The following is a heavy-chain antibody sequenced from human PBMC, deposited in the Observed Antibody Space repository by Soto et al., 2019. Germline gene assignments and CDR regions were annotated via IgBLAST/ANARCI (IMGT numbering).Heavy chain of an antibody. V-gene: IGHV4-4*02. CDR2: SYHTGGR. D-gene: IGHD2-8*01. Sequence: PSPIPFPPGDSVNHTYRGSWVRQAPANGLEWIGESYHTGGRSYMPSLRGRITLSVDTSKNQFSLKLTSVTAADTAVYYCARAVYCTTGHCWVSSHYYTSDVWGQGTPVS. J-gene: IGHJ6*02. CDR1: GDSVNHTYR. CDR3: ARAVYCTTGHCWVSSHYYTSDV.